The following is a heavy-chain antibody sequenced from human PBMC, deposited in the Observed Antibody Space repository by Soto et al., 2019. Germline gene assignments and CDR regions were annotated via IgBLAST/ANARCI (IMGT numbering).Heavy chain of an antibody. CDR3: ASDYPYYYDYSGYSGYFDY. D-gene: IGHD3-22*01. Sequence: PSETLSLTCTVSGGSINTGGYFWTWIRQHPGKGLEWIGYIASSGSTYYNPSLKGRLTIAADTSENQFSLRLTSVTAADTAVYYCASDYPYYYDYSGYSGYFDYWGQGTLVTVSS. V-gene: IGHV4-31*03. CDR1: GGSINTGGYF. CDR2: IASSGST. J-gene: IGHJ4*02.